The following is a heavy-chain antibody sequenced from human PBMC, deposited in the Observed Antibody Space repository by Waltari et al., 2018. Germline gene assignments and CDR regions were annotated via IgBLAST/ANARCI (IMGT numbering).Heavy chain of an antibody. J-gene: IGHJ4*02. V-gene: IGHV4-38-2*02. CDR3: ARERTATGDY. CDR2: IYHSGST. Sequence: QVQLQESGPGLVKPSETLSLTCAVSGYSISSGYYWGWIRQPPGKGLEWIGSIYHSGSTYYNPSLKSRVTISVDTSKNQFSLKLSSVTAADMAVYYCARERTATGDYWGQGTLVTVSS. D-gene: IGHD3-10*01. CDR1: GYSISSGYY.